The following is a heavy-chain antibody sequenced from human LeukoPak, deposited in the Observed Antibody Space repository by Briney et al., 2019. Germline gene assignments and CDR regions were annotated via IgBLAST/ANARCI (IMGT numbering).Heavy chain of an antibody. Sequence: PSETLSLTCAVYGGSFSGYYWSWIRQPPGKGLEWIGEINHSGSTNYNPSLKSRVTISEDTSKNQFSLKLSSVTAADTAVYYCARNNGYSQGYWGQGTLVTVSS. CDR1: GGSFSGYY. J-gene: IGHJ4*02. CDR2: INHSGST. D-gene: IGHD5-18*01. V-gene: IGHV4-34*01. CDR3: ARNNGYSQGY.